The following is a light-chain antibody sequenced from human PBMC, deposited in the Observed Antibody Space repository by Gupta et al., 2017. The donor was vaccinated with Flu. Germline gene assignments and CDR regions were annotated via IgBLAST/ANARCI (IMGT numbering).Light chain of an antibody. V-gene: IGLV3-25*03. CDR1: SLPKQY. J-gene: IGLJ3*02. CDR2: KDS. Sequence: QTASTTCSGDSLPKQYTYCYQHKAGQAPGLVIYKDSERPSGTPERFSGSSSGTTVTLIINGVQAEDEADYYCQSADSSGSYIWVFGGGTKLTVL. CDR3: QSADSSGSYIWV.